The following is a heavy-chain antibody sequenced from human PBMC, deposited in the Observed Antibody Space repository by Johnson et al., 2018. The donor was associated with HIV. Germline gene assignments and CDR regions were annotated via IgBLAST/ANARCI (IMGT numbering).Heavy chain of an antibody. CDR3: ARRDGFDYGNAFDV. V-gene: IGHV3-33*01. CDR1: GFTFSSYG. J-gene: IGHJ3*01. Sequence: QVQLVESGGGVVQPGRSLRLSCAASGFTFSSYGMHWVRQAPGKGLQWVAAIWYDGNNKYYADSVKGRFTVSRNNSKNTLYLQMNSLRAEDTALYYCARRDGFDYGNAFDVWGQGTMVTVSS. D-gene: IGHD5-12*01. CDR2: IWYDGNNK.